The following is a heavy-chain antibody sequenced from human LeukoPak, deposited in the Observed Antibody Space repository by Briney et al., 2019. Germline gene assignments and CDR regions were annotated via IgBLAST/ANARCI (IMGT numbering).Heavy chain of an antibody. J-gene: IGHJ4*02. V-gene: IGHV3-21*01. CDR1: GFTFSSYS. Sequence: GGSLRLSCAASGFTFSSYSMNWVRQAPGKGLEWVSSISSSSSYIYYADSVKGRFTISRDNARDSLYLQMNSLRAEDTAVYYCARSPRSMVRGVITHDYWGQGTLVTVSS. D-gene: IGHD3-10*01. CDR2: ISSSSSYI. CDR3: ARSPRSMVRGVITHDY.